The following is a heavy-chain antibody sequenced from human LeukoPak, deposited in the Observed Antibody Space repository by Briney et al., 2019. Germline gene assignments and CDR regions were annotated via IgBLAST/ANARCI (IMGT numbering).Heavy chain of an antibody. Sequence: SETLSLTCTVSGGSISSGSYYWSWIRQPAGKGLEWIGRIYTSGSTNYNPSLKSRVTISVDTSKNQFSLKLSSVTAADTAVYYCARDLSGHSSLDYWGQGTLVTVSS. J-gene: IGHJ4*02. CDR2: IYTSGST. V-gene: IGHV4-61*02. CDR3: ARDLSGHSSLDY. CDR1: GGSISSGSYY. D-gene: IGHD5-18*01.